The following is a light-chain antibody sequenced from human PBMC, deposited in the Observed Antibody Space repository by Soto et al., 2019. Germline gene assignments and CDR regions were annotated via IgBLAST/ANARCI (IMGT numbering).Light chain of an antibody. CDR3: QQTNTPPHT. CDR2: AAT. CDR1: RSVLTY. Sequence: IQMTQSPSSLSASVGDEVTITCRASRSVLTYLNWYQQKPGGAPKLLIHAATRLQSGVPSRFSGSGSGTQFTLTISRLHPSDFATYFCQQTNTPPHTFGQGTRVEFK. V-gene: IGKV1-39*01. J-gene: IGKJ2*01.